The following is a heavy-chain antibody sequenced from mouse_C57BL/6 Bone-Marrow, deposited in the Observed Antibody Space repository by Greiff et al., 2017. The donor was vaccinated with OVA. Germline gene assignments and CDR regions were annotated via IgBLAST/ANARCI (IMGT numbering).Heavy chain of an antibody. J-gene: IGHJ1*03. CDR3: ARANCGSSDWYFDV. CDR2: IYPGSGST. D-gene: IGHD1-1*01. V-gene: IGHV1-55*01. Sequence: VQLQQPGAELVKPGASVKMSCKASGYTFTSYWITWVKQRPGQGLEWIGDIYPGSGSTNYNEKFKSKATLTVDTSSSTAYMQLSSLTSEDSAVYYCARANCGSSDWYFDVWGTGTTVTVSS. CDR1: GYTFTSYW.